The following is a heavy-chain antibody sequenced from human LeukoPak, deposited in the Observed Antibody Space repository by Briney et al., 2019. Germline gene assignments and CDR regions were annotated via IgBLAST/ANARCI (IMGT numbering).Heavy chain of an antibody. Sequence: GGSLRLSCVASGFTVSNTYTTWVRQAPGKGLEWVSNLYSGGSTYYAHSVKGRFTISRDNSKNTVYLQMNSLGAEDTAVYYCARQSNYGDYDPWGQGTLVTVSS. CDR2: LYSGGST. CDR3: ARQSNYGDYDP. CDR1: GFTVSNTY. D-gene: IGHD4-17*01. J-gene: IGHJ5*02. V-gene: IGHV3-53*01.